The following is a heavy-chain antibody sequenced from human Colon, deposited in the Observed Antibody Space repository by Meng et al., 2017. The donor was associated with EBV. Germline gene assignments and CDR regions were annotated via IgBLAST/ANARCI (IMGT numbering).Heavy chain of an antibody. D-gene: IGHD3-10*01. Sequence: QLRDARPASVKPSSTLSCACVGPGASIPTHNWWAWVRQPPGKGLEWIGEIPHRGSSAYNPSLKSRVSMSIDKSKNQFSLKLTSVTAADTAVYHCLRGSGGSVWGQGTLVTVSS. CDR2: IPHRGSS. V-gene: IGHV4-4*02. CDR1: GASIPTHNW. CDR3: LRGSGGSV. J-gene: IGHJ1*01.